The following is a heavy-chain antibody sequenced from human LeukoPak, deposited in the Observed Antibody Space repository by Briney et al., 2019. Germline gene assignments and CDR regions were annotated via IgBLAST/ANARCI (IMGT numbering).Heavy chain of an antibody. D-gene: IGHD6-19*01. Sequence: GASVKVSCKASGYTFTSYARHWGRQAPGQGLEWMGWINAGNGNTKYSQKFQGRVTITRDTSASTAYMELSSLRSEDTAVYYCARGQGLVSVWFDPWGQGTLVTVSP. CDR1: GYTFTSYA. CDR3: ARGQGLVSVWFDP. J-gene: IGHJ5*02. V-gene: IGHV1-3*01. CDR2: INAGNGNT.